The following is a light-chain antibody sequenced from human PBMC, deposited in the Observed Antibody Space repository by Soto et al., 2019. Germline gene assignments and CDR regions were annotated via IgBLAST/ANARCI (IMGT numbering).Light chain of an antibody. J-gene: IGKJ1*01. CDR3: QQSYSTPWT. V-gene: IGKV1-39*01. Sequence: DIQMTQSPSSLSASVGVRVTITCRASQSISSHLNWYQQKPGKDPKLLIYAASSLQSGVPSRFSGSGSGTDFTLTISSLQPEDFATYYCQQSYSTPWTFGQGTKVDIK. CDR2: AAS. CDR1: QSISSH.